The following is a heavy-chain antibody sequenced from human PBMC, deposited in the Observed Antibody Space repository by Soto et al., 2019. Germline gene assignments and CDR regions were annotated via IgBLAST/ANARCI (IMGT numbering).Heavy chain of an antibody. CDR3: ARDPEGINDFDY. Sequence: EVQLVESGGGLVQPGGSLRLSCAASGFTFSNYGMNWARQAPGRGLEWVTHINAPGETKSYYDSVKGRFTVSRDDAKNSLYLQMSSLRADDTAIYYCARDPEGINDFDYWGQGTLVTVSS. V-gene: IGHV3-48*04. CDR2: INAPGETK. CDR1: GFTFSNYG. J-gene: IGHJ4*02. D-gene: IGHD2-21*01.